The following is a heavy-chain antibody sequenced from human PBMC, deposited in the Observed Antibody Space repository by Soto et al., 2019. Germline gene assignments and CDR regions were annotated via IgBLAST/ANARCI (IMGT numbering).Heavy chain of an antibody. CDR2: IYYSGST. D-gene: IGHD2-2*01. Sequence: SETLSLTCTVSGGSISSGGYYWSWLRQHPGKGLEWIGYIYYSGSTYYNPSLKSRVTISVDTSKNQFSLELSSATAADTAVYYCARESRGYCSSTSCYVNYYCCGMDVWGQGTTLTVSS. V-gene: IGHV4-31*03. CDR1: GGSISSGGYY. CDR3: ARESRGYCSSTSCYVNYYCCGMDV. J-gene: IGHJ6*02.